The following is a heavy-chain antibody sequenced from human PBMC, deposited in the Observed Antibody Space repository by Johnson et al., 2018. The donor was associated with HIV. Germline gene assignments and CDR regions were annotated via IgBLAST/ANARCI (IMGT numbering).Heavy chain of an antibody. J-gene: IGHJ3*02. V-gene: IGHV3-30*04. Sequence: QMQLVESGGGVVQPGRSLRLSCAASGFTFSSYAMHWVRQAPGKGLEWVAVISYDGSNKYYADSVKGRFTISRDNSKNTLYLQMNSLGAGDTAVYYCRVVTGAFDIWGQGTMVTVSS. D-gene: IGHD4-23*01. CDR1: GFTFSSYA. CDR2: ISYDGSNK. CDR3: RVVTGAFDI.